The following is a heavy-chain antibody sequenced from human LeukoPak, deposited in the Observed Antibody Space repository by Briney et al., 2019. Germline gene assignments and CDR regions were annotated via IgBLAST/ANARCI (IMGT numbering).Heavy chain of an antibody. V-gene: IGHV3-33*01. Sequence: GGSLRLSCAASGFTFSSYGMHWVRKAPGKGLEWVAVRWYDGSNKYYADSVKSRFTISRDNSKNTLYLQMNSLRAEDTAVYYCARDHYDFWSGVYYYYYYGMDVWGQGTTVTVSS. J-gene: IGHJ6*02. D-gene: IGHD3-3*01. CDR1: GFTFSSYG. CDR2: RWYDGSNK. CDR3: ARDHYDFWSGVYYYYYYGMDV.